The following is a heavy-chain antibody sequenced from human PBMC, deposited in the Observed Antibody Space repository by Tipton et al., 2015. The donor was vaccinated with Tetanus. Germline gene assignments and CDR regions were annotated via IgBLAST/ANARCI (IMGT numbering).Heavy chain of an antibody. CDR1: GFTFSSYS. V-gene: IGHV3-48*01. CDR3: ARRTRCSSTSCYFDY. Sequence: SLRLSCAASGFTFSSYSMNWVRQAPGKGLEWVSYISSSSSTIYYADSVKGRFTISRDNAKNSLYLQMNSLRAEDTAVNYCARRTRCSSTSCYFDYWGQGTLVTVSS. J-gene: IGHJ4*02. D-gene: IGHD2-2*01. CDR2: ISSSSSTI.